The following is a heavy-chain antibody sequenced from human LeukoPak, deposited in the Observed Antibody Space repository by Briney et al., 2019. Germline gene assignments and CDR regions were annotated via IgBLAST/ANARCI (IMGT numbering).Heavy chain of an antibody. D-gene: IGHD3-16*01. CDR3: TTSSGAVSTLSPSFGS. CDR1: GFSFAAAW. Sequence: AGSLRLSCAASGFSFAAAWMNWVRQAPGKGLEWIGRIKSEAEGATADYVAPVKGRFTISRDDSKNTLFLQMNSLKSEDTAVYYCTTSSGAVSTLSPSFGSWGQGTLVTVSS. V-gene: IGHV3-15*05. J-gene: IGHJ5*02. CDR2: IKSEAEGATA.